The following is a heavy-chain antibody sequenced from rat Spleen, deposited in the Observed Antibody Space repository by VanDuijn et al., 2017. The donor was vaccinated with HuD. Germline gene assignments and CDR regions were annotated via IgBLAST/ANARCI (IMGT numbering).Heavy chain of an antibody. CDR2: ITNTGGST. D-gene: IGHD1-4*01. CDR3: ARETGYNSYFDY. Sequence: EVQLVESGGGLVQPGRSLKLSCAASGFIFSDHYVAWVRQAPGKGLEWVASITNTGGSTYYPDSVKGRFTISRDNAKSTLYLQVNSLRSEDTATYYCARETGYNSYFDYWGQGVMVTVSS. CDR1: GFIFSDHY. V-gene: IGHV5-31*01. J-gene: IGHJ2*01.